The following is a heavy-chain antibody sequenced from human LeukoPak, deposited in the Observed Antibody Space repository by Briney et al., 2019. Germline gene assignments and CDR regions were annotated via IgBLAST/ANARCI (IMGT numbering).Heavy chain of an antibody. V-gene: IGHV4-34*12. CDR1: GGFFSGYY. Sequence: PSETLSLTCDVYGGFFSGYYWSWIRQPPEKGLEWIGSIFYNGRSYHNPSLKSRVTISVDTSKNQFSLKLSSVTAADTAVYYCARVEYSSSCDYWGQGTLVTVSS. CDR2: IFYNGRS. CDR3: ARVEYSSSCDY. J-gene: IGHJ4*02. D-gene: IGHD6-6*01.